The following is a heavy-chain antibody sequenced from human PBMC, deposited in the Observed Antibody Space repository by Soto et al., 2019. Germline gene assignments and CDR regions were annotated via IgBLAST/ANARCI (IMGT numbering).Heavy chain of an antibody. CDR1: GGSISSGGYS. J-gene: IGHJ4*02. V-gene: IGHV4-30-2*01. Sequence: PSETLSLTCAVSGGSISSGGYSWIWIRQPPGKGLEWIGDIYHSGSTDYNPSLKSRVTISVDRSKNQFSLKLSSVTAADTAVYYCASGTGSQGTYDYWGQGTLVTVSS. D-gene: IGHD6-19*01. CDR2: IYHSGST. CDR3: ASGTGSQGTYDY.